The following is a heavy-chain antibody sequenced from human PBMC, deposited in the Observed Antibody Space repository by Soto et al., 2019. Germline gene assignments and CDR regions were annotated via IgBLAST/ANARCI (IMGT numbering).Heavy chain of an antibody. D-gene: IGHD3-10*01. Sequence: SETLSLTCAVSGYSISSGYYWGWIRQPPGKGLEWIGSIYHSGSTYYNPSLKSRVTISVDTSKNQFSLKLSSVTAADTAVYYCARDGMYYGSGSFAYWGQGTLATVSS. V-gene: IGHV4-38-2*02. CDR2: IYHSGST. CDR1: GYSISSGYY. J-gene: IGHJ4*02. CDR3: ARDGMYYGSGSFAY.